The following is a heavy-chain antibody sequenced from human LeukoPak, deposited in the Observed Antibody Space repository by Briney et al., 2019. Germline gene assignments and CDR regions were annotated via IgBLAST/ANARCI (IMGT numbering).Heavy chain of an antibody. J-gene: IGHJ4*02. Sequence: GGSLRLSCAASGFTFSSYAMHWVRQAPGKGLEWEAVISYDGSNKYYADSVKGRFTISRDNSKNTVYLQMNSLRAEDTAVYYCVKDRKPDGLYNFDYWGQGTLVTVSS. CDR1: GFTFSSYA. CDR3: VKDRKPDGLYNFDY. D-gene: IGHD5-24*01. V-gene: IGHV3-30-3*01. CDR2: ISYDGSNK.